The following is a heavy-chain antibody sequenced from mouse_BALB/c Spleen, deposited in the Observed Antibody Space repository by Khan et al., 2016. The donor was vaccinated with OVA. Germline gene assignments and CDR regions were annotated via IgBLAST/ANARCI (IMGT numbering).Heavy chain of an antibody. V-gene: IGHV5-6*01. D-gene: IGHD4-1*01. Sequence: EVELVESGGDLVKSGGSLKLSCAASGFTFSPYSMSWVRQTPDKRLEWVATISSDGDYTYYPDSVKGRFNISRDNAKNTLYLQMSTLKSEDTAMYDCATHLTGSFAYWGQGTLVTVSA. CDR2: ISSDGDYT. CDR3: ATHLTGSFAY. CDR1: GFTFSPYS. J-gene: IGHJ3*01.